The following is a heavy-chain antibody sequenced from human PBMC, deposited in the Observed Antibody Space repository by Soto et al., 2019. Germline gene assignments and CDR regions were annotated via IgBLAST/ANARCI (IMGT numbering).Heavy chain of an antibody. CDR3: ARLRRRDSSSWSTDWPGY. CDR2: ISAYNGNT. Sequence: ASVKVSCKASGYTFTSYGISWVRQAPGQGLEWMGWISAYNGNTNYAQKLQGRVTMTTDTSTSTAYMELRSLRSDDTAVYYCARLRRRDSSSWSTDWPGYWGQGSLVPVSS. D-gene: IGHD6-13*01. V-gene: IGHV1-18*01. J-gene: IGHJ4*02. CDR1: GYTFTSYG.